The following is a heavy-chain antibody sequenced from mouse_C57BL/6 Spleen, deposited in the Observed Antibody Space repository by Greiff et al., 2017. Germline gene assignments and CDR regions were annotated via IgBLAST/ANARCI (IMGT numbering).Heavy chain of an antibody. V-gene: IGHV1-52*01. Sequence: QVQLQQSGAELVRPGSSVKLSCKASGYTFTSYWMHWVKQRPIQGLEWIGNIDPSDSETHYNQKFKDKATLTVDKSSSTAYMQLSSLTSEDSAVYYCARRRDYDEGVFAYWGQGTLVTVSA. D-gene: IGHD2-4*01. J-gene: IGHJ3*01. CDR1: GYTFTSYW. CDR3: ARRRDYDEGVFAY. CDR2: IDPSDSET.